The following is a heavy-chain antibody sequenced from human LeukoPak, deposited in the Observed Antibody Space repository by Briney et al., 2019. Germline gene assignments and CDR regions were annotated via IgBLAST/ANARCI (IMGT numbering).Heavy chain of an antibody. V-gene: IGHV1-18*01. Sequence: ASVKVSCKASGYTFTSYGISWVRQAPGQGLEWMGWISAYNGNTNYAQKLQGRVTMTTDTSTSTAYMELRSLRSEDTAVYYCARVNSGYDYFDYWGQGTLVTVSS. CDR2: ISAYNGNT. CDR3: ARVNSGYDYFDY. J-gene: IGHJ4*02. D-gene: IGHD5-12*01. CDR1: GYTFTSYG.